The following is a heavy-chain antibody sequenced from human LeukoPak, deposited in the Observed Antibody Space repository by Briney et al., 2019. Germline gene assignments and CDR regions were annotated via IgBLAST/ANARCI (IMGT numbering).Heavy chain of an antibody. CDR2: IYSSGST. D-gene: IGHD6-19*01. J-gene: IGHJ4*02. Sequence: SETLSLTCTVSGASISSSNYYWGWIRQPPGKGLEWIGSIYSSGSTYYNPSLKSRVTISVDTSRNQFSLKLSSVTAADTAVYYCASLAVAGLSEGYWGQGTLVIVSS. V-gene: IGHV4-39*01. CDR1: GASISSSNYY. CDR3: ASLAVAGLSEGY.